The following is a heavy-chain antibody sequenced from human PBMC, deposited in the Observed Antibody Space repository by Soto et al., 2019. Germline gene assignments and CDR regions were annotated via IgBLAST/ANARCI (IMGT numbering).Heavy chain of an antibody. CDR3: AAPTALRGAMISNINFGF. J-gene: IGHJ4*02. CDR1: GRTLTEFS. D-gene: IGHD3-10*01. CDR2: FDPEGGEA. Sequence: ASVKISSKVSGRTLTEFSIHWVRQAPGKGLEWTGGFDPEGGEAIYAQKWHVRGTVTEDTVTDTVDMELIALKSDDTAVYYWAAPTALRGAMISNINFGFWHQGPRGTVSS. V-gene: IGHV1-24*01.